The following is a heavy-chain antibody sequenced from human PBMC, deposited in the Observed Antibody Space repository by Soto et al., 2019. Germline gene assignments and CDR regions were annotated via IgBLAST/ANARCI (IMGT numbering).Heavy chain of an antibody. Sequence: GGSLRLSCAASGFTVNSNYMSWVRQNPGKGLEWVAIIYSGGGTYYADSVKGRFTISRDNSKNTLYLQMNSLRAEDTAVYYCAKILDHFDWLGPTGYGMDVWGQGTTVTVSS. CDR1: GFTVNSNY. V-gene: IGHV3-66*01. CDR3: AKILDHFDWLGPTGYGMDV. CDR2: IYSGGGT. J-gene: IGHJ6*02. D-gene: IGHD3-9*01.